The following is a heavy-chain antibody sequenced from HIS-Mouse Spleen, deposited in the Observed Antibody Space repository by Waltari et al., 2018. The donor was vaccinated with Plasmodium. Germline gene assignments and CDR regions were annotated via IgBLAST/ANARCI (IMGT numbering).Heavy chain of an antibody. Sequence: QVQLVESGGGVVQPGRSLRLSCAASGFTFSSYGMHWVRQAPGKGLEWVAVISYDGSNKYYADFVKGRFTISRDNSKNTLYLQMNSLRAEETAVYYCAKDRRSSSWYVDYWGQGTLVTVSS. V-gene: IGHV3-30*18. CDR2: ISYDGSNK. CDR1: GFTFSSYG. CDR3: AKDRRSSSWYVDY. D-gene: IGHD6-13*01. J-gene: IGHJ4*02.